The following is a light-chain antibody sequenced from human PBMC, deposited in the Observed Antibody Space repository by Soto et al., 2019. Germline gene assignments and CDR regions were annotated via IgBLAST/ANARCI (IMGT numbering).Light chain of an antibody. V-gene: IGKV1-27*01. CDR1: QDINSY. CDR2: AAS. CDR3: QEYDGAPLT. J-gene: IGKJ4*01. Sequence: DIQMTQSPSSLSASVGDRVTITCRAGQDINSYLAWYQQKPAHVPKLLSSAASTLQSGVPSRFSASGAGTDFTPTISSLQPEDVGTYYGQEYDGAPLTFGGGSKVEIK.